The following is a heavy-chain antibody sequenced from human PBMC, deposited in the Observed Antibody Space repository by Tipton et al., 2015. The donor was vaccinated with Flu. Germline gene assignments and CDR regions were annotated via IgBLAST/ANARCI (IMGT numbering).Heavy chain of an antibody. V-gene: IGHV4-39*01. CDR1: SGSIRSTNYF. D-gene: IGHD3-10*02. Sequence: LRLSCTVSSGSIRSTNYFCAWIRQPPGKRLELIGSIYPSGTTYSNPSLKSRVTISADTSKNQFSLMLRSVTAADTAVYYCARLSYYDVDLKNFYFDYWGQGALVTVSS. CDR3: ARLSYYDVDLKNFYFDY. CDR2: IYPSGTT. J-gene: IGHJ4*02.